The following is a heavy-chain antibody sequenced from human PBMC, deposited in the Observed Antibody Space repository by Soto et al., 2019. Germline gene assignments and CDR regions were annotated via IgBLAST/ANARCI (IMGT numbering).Heavy chain of an antibody. CDR1: GGSISSSSYY. V-gene: IGHV4-39*01. CDR2: IYYSGST. CDR3: ARQTLGRVPLVRYFDL. D-gene: IGHD7-27*01. J-gene: IGHJ2*01. Sequence: SETLSLTCTVSGGSISSSSYYWGWIRQPPGKGLEWIGSIYYSGSTYYNPSLKSRVTISIDTSKNQFSLKLSSVTAADTAVYYCARQTLGRVPLVRYFDLWGRGTLVTVSS.